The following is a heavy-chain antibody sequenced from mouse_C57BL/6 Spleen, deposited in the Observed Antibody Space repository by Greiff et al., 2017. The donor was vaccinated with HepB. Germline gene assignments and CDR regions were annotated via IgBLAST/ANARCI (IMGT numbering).Heavy chain of an antibody. D-gene: IGHD2-4*01. CDR2: IYPGDGDT. Sequence: QVQLQQSGPELVKPGASVKISCKASGYAFSSSWMNWVKQRPGKGLEWIGRIYPGDGDTNYNGKFKGKATLTADKSSSTAYMQLSSLTSEDSAVYFCARGKNDYGLNYWGQGTSVTVSS. J-gene: IGHJ4*01. CDR3: ARGKNDYGLNY. CDR1: GYAFSSSW. V-gene: IGHV1-82*01.